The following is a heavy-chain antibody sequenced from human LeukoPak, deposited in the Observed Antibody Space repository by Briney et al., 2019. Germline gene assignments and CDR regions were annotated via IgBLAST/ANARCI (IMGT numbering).Heavy chain of an antibody. D-gene: IGHD5-12*01. CDR2: IYYSGST. CDR3: ARRGGEYSGYDFVYFDL. CDR1: GGSISSDY. V-gene: IGHV4-59*08. J-gene: IGHJ2*01. Sequence: KPSETLSLTCTVSGGSISSDYWSWIRQPPGKGLEWIGYIYYSGSTNYNPSLKSRVTISVDTSKNQFSLKLSSVTATDTAVYYCARRGGEYSGYDFVYFDLWGRGTLVTVSS.